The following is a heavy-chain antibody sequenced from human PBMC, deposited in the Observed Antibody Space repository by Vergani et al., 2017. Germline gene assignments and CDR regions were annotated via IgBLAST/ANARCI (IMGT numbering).Heavy chain of an antibody. J-gene: IGHJ6*02. CDR3: ARDPDIVVVPAAPYYYYYYGMDV. V-gene: IGHV1-24*01. Sequence: QGQLVQSGSEVRKPGASVKVSCQVSGYSLTELTIHWVRQAPGKGLEWMEGFDPEHGEVTFAHHIQGRVTMTEDRSTDTAYMELRSLRSDDTAVYYCARDPDIVVVPAAPYYYYYYGMDVWGQGTTVTVSS. D-gene: IGHD2-2*01. CDR2: FDPEHGEV. CDR1: GYSLTELT.